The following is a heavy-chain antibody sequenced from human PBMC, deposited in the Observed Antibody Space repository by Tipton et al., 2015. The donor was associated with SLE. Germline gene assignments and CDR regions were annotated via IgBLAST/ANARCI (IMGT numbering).Heavy chain of an antibody. CDR2: IKKDGSEK. V-gene: IGHV3-7*01. D-gene: IGHD6-6*01. CDR1: GFTFSSYE. J-gene: IGHJ5*02. Sequence: SLRLSCAASGFTFSSYEMNWVRQAPGKGLEWVANIKKDGSEKHYVDSVKGRFSISRDNAKNSLDLQMNSLRVEDTAVYYCVRDGPQYSPTSRWFDPWGQGTLVTVSS. CDR3: VRDGPQYSPTSRWFDP.